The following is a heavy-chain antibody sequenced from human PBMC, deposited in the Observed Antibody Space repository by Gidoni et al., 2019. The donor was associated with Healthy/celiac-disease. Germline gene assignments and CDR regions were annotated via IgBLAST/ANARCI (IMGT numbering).Heavy chain of an antibody. D-gene: IGHD3-22*01. J-gene: IGHJ4*02. CDR1: GFTCSGSA. V-gene: IGHV3-73*02. Sequence: EVPLVESGGGLVQPGGSLTLSCAASGFTCSGSAMHWVRQASGKGLEWVGRIRSKANSYATAYAASVKGRFTISRDDSKNTAYLQMNSLKTEDTAVYYCTSENDYYDSSGPDWGQGTLVTVSS. CDR2: IRSKANSYAT. CDR3: TSENDYYDSSGPD.